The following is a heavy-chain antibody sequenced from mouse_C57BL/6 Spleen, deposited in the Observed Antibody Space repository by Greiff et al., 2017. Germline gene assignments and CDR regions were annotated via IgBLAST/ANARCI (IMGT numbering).Heavy chain of an antibody. Sequence: EVKLVESGPELVKPGASVKISCKASGYSFTDYNMNWVKQSNGKSLEWIGVINPNYGTPSYNQKFKGKATLTVDQSSSTAYMQLNSLTSEDSAVYYCARYGGGGYFDVWGTGTTVTVSS. V-gene: IGHV1-39*01. CDR3: ARYGGGGYFDV. D-gene: IGHD1-1*01. J-gene: IGHJ1*03. CDR2: INPNYGTP. CDR1: GYSFTDYN.